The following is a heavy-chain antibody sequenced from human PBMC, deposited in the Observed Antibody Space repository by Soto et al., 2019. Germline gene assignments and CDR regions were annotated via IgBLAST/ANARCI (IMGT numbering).Heavy chain of an antibody. Sequence: QVQLVQSGAEVKKPGASVKVSCKASGYTFTTYGITWVRQAPGQELERMGWISAYSGNTNYAQKLQGRLAVTTDTSPNTAYMDLRSLRSDDTAVYYCARVVKAGDYGDYGRYYFDYWGHGTLVTVSS. CDR1: GYTFTTYG. CDR2: ISAYSGNT. J-gene: IGHJ4*01. V-gene: IGHV1-18*04. D-gene: IGHD4-17*01. CDR3: ARVVKAGDYGDYGRYYFDY.